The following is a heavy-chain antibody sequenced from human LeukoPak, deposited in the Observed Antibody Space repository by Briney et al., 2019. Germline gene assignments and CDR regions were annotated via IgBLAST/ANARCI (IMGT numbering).Heavy chain of an antibody. Sequence: GASVKVSCKASGGTFSSYAISWVRQAPGQGLEWMGGIIPIFGTANYAQKFQGRVTITADESTSTAYMELSSLRSEDTTVYYCARDLILGYCSSTSCCAPRRFDPWGQGTLVTVSS. J-gene: IGHJ5*02. CDR2: IIPIFGTA. CDR3: ARDLILGYCSSTSCCAPRRFDP. D-gene: IGHD2-2*01. V-gene: IGHV1-69*13. CDR1: GGTFSSYA.